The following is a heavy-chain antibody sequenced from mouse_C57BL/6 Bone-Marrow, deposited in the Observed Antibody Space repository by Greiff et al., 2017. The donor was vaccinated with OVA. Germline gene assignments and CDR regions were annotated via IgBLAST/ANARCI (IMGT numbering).Heavy chain of an antibody. J-gene: IGHJ1*03. D-gene: IGHD1-1*01. V-gene: IGHV1-72*01. CDR3: ARSRYYGSSYGWYFDV. Sequence: QVQLKQPGAELVKPGASVKLSCKASGYTFTSYWMHWVKQRPGRGLEWIGRIDPNSGGTKYNEKFKSKATLTVDKPSSTAYMQLSSLTSEDSAVYYCARSRYYGSSYGWYFDVWGTGTTVTVSS. CDR2: IDPNSGGT. CDR1: GYTFTSYW.